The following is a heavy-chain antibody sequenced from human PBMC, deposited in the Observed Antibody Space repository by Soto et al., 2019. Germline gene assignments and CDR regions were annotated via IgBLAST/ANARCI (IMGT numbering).Heavy chain of an antibody. CDR1: GYTFTAYY. D-gene: IGHD2-8*02. CDR2: LNPKTGDT. Sequence: ASVKVSCKASGYTFTAYYMYWVRQAPGQGLEWVGRLNPKTGDTNYAPKFQARVTMTRDTSISTAYMELSSLRSDDTAFYYCATLKQAPGGIDSWGQGTLVTVSS. CDR3: ATLKQAPGGIDS. V-gene: IGHV1-2*06. J-gene: IGHJ4*02.